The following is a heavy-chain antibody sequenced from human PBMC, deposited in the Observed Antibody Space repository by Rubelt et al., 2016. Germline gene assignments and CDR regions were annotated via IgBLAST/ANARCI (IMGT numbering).Heavy chain of an antibody. CDR1: GYTFTSYY. D-gene: IGHD1-26*01. CDR2: IKPSAGST. Sequence: QVQLVQSGAEVKKPGASVKVSCKASGYTFTSYYMHWVRQAPGQGLEWVGVIKPSAGSTTYAQKFQGRLTMTRDTSTSTVYMELSSLRSDETALYYCAREVGATDLWGQGTLVTVSS. CDR3: AREVGATDL. V-gene: IGHV1-46*01. J-gene: IGHJ4*02.